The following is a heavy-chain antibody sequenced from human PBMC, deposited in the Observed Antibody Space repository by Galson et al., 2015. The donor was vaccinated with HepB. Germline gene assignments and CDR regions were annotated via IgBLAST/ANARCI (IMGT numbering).Heavy chain of an antibody. J-gene: IGHJ3*02. CDR1: GFTLSSYS. CDR2: ISGPSLNI. CDR3: ARDLSGSSGYSDAFDI. V-gene: IGHV3-48*01. D-gene: IGHD3-22*01. Sequence: SLRLSCAASGFTLSSYSMNWVRQAPGKGLEWVSYISGPSLNICYADSVRGRFAISRDNAKNSLYLQMNSLRAEDTAVYFCARDLSGSSGYSDAFDIWGHGTMVIVSS.